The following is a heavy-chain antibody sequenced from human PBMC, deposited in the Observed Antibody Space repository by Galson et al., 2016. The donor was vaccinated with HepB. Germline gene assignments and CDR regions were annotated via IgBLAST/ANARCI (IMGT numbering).Heavy chain of an antibody. Sequence: SETLSLTCAVYGGSFSGYYWSWIRQPPGKGLEWIGEINHSGSTNYNPSLKSRVTISVDTSKNQFSLKLSSVTAADTAVYYCARVARSKYYSGSGSYRNWFDPWGQGTLVTVSS. CDR3: ARVARSKYYSGSGSYRNWFDP. J-gene: IGHJ5*02. CDR1: GGSFSGYY. CDR2: INHSGST. D-gene: IGHD3-10*01. V-gene: IGHV4-34*01.